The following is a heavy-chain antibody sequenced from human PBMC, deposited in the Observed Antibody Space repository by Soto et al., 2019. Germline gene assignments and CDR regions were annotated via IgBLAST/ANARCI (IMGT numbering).Heavy chain of an antibody. CDR1: GFTFSSYG. J-gene: IGHJ4*02. Sequence: LRLSCAASGFTFSSYGMHWVRQAPGKGLEWVAVISYDGSNKYYADSVKGRFTISRDNSKNTLYLQMYSLRAEDTAVYYCAQDRSSWYYFDYWGQGTLVTVSS. V-gene: IGHV3-30*18. CDR2: ISYDGSNK. CDR3: AQDRSSWYYFDY. D-gene: IGHD6-13*01.